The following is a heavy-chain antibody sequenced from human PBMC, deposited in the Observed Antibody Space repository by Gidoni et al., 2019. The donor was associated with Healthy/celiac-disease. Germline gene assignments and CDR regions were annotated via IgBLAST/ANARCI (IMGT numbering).Heavy chain of an antibody. D-gene: IGHD3-22*01. V-gene: IGHV3-21*01. CDR2: ISSSSSYI. CDR1: GFTFSSYS. J-gene: IGHJ4*02. CDR3: ARVPGLYYYDSSGYYPLEY. Sequence: EVQLVESGGGLVKPGGSLRLSCAASGFTFSSYSMNWVRQAPGKGLEWVSSISSSSSYIYYADSLKGRFTISRDNAKNSLYLQMNSLRAEDTAVYYCARVPGLYYYDSSGYYPLEYWGQGTLVTVSS.